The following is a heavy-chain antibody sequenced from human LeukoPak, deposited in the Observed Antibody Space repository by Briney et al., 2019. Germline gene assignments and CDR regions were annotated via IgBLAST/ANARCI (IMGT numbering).Heavy chain of an antibody. J-gene: IGHJ3*02. CDR3: AKPLAEYQLLPRAFDI. CDR2: ISGSGGST. CDR1: GFTFSSYA. Sequence: GASLRLSCAASGFTFSSYAMSWVRQAPGKGLEWVSAISGSGGSTYYADPVKGRFTISRDNSKNTLYLQMNSLRAEDTAVYYCAKPLAEYQLLPRAFDIWGQGTMVTVSS. D-gene: IGHD2-2*01. V-gene: IGHV3-23*01.